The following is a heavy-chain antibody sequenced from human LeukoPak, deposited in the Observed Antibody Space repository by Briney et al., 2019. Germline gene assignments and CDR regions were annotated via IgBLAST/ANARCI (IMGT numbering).Heavy chain of an antibody. V-gene: IGHV2-5*02. D-gene: IGHD3-10*01. J-gene: IGHJ4*02. CDR1: GFSLSTNGVG. Sequence: SGPTLVNPTQTLTLTCTFSGFSLSTNGVGVGWIRQPPGKALEWLELIYWDDDKRYSPSLKSRLTITKDTSKNQVVLTMTNMDSVDTATYYCTRSVTMVRGVIIIPYYFDYWGQGTLVTVSS. CDR3: TRSVTMVRGVIIIPYYFDY. CDR2: IYWDDDK.